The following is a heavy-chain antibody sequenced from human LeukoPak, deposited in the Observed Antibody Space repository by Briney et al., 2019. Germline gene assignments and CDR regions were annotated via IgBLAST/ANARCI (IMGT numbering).Heavy chain of an antibody. CDR1: GGTFSSYA. CDR2: IIPILGIA. V-gene: IGHV1-69*04. Sequence: SVKVSCKASGGTFSSYAISWVRQAPGQGLEWMGRIIPILGIANYAQKFQGRVTITADKSTSTAYMELSSLRSEDTAVYYCARAAATTGTTADAFDIWGRGTMVTVSS. CDR3: ARAAATTGTTADAFDI. D-gene: IGHD1-1*01. J-gene: IGHJ3*02.